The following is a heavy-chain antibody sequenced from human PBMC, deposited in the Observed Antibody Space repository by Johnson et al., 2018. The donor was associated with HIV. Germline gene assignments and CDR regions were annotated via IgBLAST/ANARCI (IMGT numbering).Heavy chain of an antibody. J-gene: IGHJ3*02. CDR2: IRSDESNK. D-gene: IGHD3-10*01. CDR1: GFTFSNYG. Sequence: QVQLVESGGGVVQSGGSLRLSCTASGFTFSNYGIHWVRQTPGKGLEWVAFIRSDESNKYYADSVKGRFSISRDNSENTVYLQMNSLRAEDTAVYFCGKESGGSGSYYIGDMGDAFDIWGQGTLVTVSS. V-gene: IGHV3-30*02. CDR3: GKESGGSGSYYIGDMGDAFDI.